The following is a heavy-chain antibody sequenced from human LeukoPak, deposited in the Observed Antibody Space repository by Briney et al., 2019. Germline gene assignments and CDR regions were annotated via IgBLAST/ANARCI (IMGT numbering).Heavy chain of an antibody. Sequence: GGSLRLSCAASGFSFSSRGVHWVRQAPGKGLEWVAFISNDGTDKYYADSVKGRFTVSRDNSKSMLYLQIDSVSADDTALYYCAKEADYDILTGYAPSYFHYWGQGTLATVSS. CDR2: ISNDGTDK. V-gene: IGHV3-30*18. CDR1: GFSFSSRG. CDR3: AKEADYDILTGYAPSYFHY. D-gene: IGHD3-9*01. J-gene: IGHJ4*02.